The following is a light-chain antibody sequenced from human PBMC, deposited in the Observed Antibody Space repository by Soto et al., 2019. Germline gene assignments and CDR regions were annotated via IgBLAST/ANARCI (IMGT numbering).Light chain of an antibody. CDR2: DAS. V-gene: IGKV3-11*01. Sequence: EIVLTQSPATLSLSPGERATLSCRASQSVSSYLAWYQQKPGQAPRLLIYDASNRATGIPARFSGSGSGTDFTRTISRLEPEDFAVYYCQQRSNWPLTFGGGNKVEIK. J-gene: IGKJ4*01. CDR3: QQRSNWPLT. CDR1: QSVSSY.